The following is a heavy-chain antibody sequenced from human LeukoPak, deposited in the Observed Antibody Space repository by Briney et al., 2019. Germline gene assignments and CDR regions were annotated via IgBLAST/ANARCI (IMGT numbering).Heavy chain of an antibody. V-gene: IGHV1-69*13. CDR3: ARDGNGDYAGDPPEY. Sequence: SVKVSCKASGGTFSSYAISWVRQAPGQGLEWMGGIIPIFGTANYAQKFQGRVTITADESTSTAYMEPSSLRSEDTAVYYCARDGNGDYAGDPPEYWGQGTLVTVSS. CDR2: IIPIFGTA. CDR1: GGTFSSYA. D-gene: IGHD4-17*01. J-gene: IGHJ4*02.